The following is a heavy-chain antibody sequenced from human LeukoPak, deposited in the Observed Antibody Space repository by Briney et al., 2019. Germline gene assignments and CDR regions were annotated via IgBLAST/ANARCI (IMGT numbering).Heavy chain of an antibody. V-gene: IGHV4-38-2*02. Sequence: PSETLSLTCTVSGYSISSGYYWGWIRQPPGKGLERIGSIYHSGSTYYNPSLKSTVTIQVYTSKNQFSLKLRSATAADTAVYYYASLSAVDLITFGGVGLPGYFDYWGQGTLVTVSS. J-gene: IGHJ4*02. D-gene: IGHD3-16*01. CDR1: GYSISSGYY. CDR2: IYHSGST. CDR3: ASLSAVDLITFGGVGLPGYFDY.